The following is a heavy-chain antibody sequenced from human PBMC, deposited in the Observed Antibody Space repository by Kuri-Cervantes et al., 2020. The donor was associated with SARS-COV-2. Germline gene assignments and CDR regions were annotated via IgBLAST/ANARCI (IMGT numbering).Heavy chain of an antibody. CDR3: ARATVGQAAYYYYYMDV. D-gene: IGHD4-23*01. CDR2: INWNGGST. Sequence: GGSLRLSCAASGFTFDDYGMSWVRQAPGKGLEWVSGINWNGGSTGYADSVKGRFTISRDNAKNSLYLQMNSLRAEDTAVYYCARATVGQAAYYYYYMDVWGKGTTVTVSS. CDR1: GFTFDDYG. J-gene: IGHJ6*03. V-gene: IGHV3-20*04.